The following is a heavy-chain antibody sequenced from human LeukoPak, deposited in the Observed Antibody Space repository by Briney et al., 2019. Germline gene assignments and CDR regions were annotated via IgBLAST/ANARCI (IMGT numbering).Heavy chain of an antibody. V-gene: IGHV4-34*01. Sequence: SETLSLTCAVYGGSFSGYYWSWIRQPPGKGLEWIGEINHSGSTNYNPSLKSRVTISVDTSKNQFSLKLSSVTAADTAVYYCARSPFRLRRYYDSSGPDWGQGTLVTVSS. CDR1: GGSFSGYY. CDR2: INHSGST. J-gene: IGHJ4*02. CDR3: ARSPFRLRRYYDSSGPD. D-gene: IGHD3-22*01.